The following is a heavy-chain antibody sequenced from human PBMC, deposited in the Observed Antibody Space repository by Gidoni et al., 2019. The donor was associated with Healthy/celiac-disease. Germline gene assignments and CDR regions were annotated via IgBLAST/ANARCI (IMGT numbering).Heavy chain of an antibody. V-gene: IGHV2-5*01. CDR2: IYWNDDK. CDR3: ARRLGYYDSSGQFDY. Sequence: QITLKESGPTLVKPTQTLTLTCTFSGFSLSTSGVGVGWIRQPPGKALEWLALIYWNDDKRYSPSLKSRLTITKDTSKNQVVLTMTNMDPVDTATYYCARRLGYYDSSGQFDYWGQGTLVTVSS. D-gene: IGHD3-22*01. J-gene: IGHJ4*02. CDR1: GFSLSTSGVG.